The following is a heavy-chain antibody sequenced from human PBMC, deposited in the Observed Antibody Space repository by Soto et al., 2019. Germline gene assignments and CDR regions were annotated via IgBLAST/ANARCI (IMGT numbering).Heavy chain of an antibody. V-gene: IGHV3-11*01. CDR3: ARINDFWSGYYPRD. J-gene: IGHJ4*02. Sequence: GGSLRLSCAASGFTFSDYYMSWIRQAPGKGLEWVSYISSSGSTIYYADSVKGRFTISRDNAKNSPYLQMNSLRAEDTAVYYCARINDFWSGYYPRDWGQGTLVTVSS. CDR2: ISSSGSTI. D-gene: IGHD3-3*01. CDR1: GFTFSDYY.